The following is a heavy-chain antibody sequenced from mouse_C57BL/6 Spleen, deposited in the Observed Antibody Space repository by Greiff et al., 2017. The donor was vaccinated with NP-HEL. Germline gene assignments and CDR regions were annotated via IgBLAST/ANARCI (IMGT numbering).Heavy chain of an antibody. J-gene: IGHJ3*01. D-gene: IGHD1-1*01. V-gene: IGHV3-6*01. CDR1: GYSITSGYY. CDR2: ISYDGSN. CDR3: ARPQLLRYPAWFAY. Sequence: DVKLQESGPGLVKPSQSLSLTCSVTGYSITSGYYWNWIRQFPGNKLEWMGYISYDGSNNYNPSLKNRISITRDRSKNQFFLKLNSVTTEDTATYYCARPQLLRYPAWFAYWGQGTLVTVSA.